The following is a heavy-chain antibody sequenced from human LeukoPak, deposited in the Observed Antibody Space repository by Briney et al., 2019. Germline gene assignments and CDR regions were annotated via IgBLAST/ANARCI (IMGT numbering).Heavy chain of an antibody. CDR1: GGSISSYY. D-gene: IGHD3-10*01. CDR2: IYYSGST. CDR3: ARDRVWFGEPLAFFDY. Sequence: PSETLSLTCTVSGGSISSYYWSWIRQPPGKGLEWIGYIYYSGSTNYNPSLKSRVTISVDTSKNQFSLKLSSVTAADTAVYYCARDRVWFGEPLAFFDYWGQGTLVTVSS. J-gene: IGHJ4*02. V-gene: IGHV4-59*01.